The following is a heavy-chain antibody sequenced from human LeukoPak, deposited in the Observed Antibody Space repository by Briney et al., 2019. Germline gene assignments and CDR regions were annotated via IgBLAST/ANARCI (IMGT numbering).Heavy chain of an antibody. Sequence: TSETLSLTCTVSGGSITSYNWSWIRQPPGKGLECIGYLYYSGSANYNPSLKSRVTISVDMSKNHFSLNLTSVTAADTAAYYCARSGIPEYYYYYMDVWGKGTTVTVSS. CDR1: GGSITSYN. CDR3: ARSGIPEYYYYYMDV. J-gene: IGHJ6*03. CDR2: LYYSGSA. D-gene: IGHD1-26*01. V-gene: IGHV4-59*01.